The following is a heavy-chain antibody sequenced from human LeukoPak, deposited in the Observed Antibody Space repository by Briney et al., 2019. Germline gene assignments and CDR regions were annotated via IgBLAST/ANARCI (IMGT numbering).Heavy chain of an antibody. CDR1: GFTFSNYW. CDR3: ARGVYEEDVNY. V-gene: IGHV3-74*01. Sequence: PGGSLRLSCAASGFTFSNYWMHWVRQAPGKGLLWGSRLSSDGRDPSYADSVQGRFTISRDNAKNTLYMQMNSLRAEDTAVYYCARGVYEEDVNYWGQGTLVTVSS. D-gene: IGHD6-13*01. J-gene: IGHJ4*02. CDR2: LSSDGRDP.